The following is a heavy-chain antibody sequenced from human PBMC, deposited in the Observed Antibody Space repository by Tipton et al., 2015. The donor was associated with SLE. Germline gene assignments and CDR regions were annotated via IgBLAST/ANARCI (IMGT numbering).Heavy chain of an antibody. D-gene: IGHD6-13*01. CDR3: AKWCRPSSSCPWWFDP. CDR1: GFTFSSYA. V-gene: IGHV3-23*01. CDR2: ISGSGGST. J-gene: IGHJ5*02. Sequence: GSLRLSCAASGFTFSSYAMSWVRQAPGKGLEWVSAISGSGGSTYYADSVKGRFTISRDNSKNTLYLQMNSLRAEDTAVYYCAKWCRPSSSCPWWFDPWGQGTLVTVSS.